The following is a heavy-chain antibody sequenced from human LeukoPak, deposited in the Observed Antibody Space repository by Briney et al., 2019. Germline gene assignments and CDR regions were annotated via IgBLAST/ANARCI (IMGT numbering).Heavy chain of an antibody. V-gene: IGHV3-23*01. D-gene: IGHD6-19*01. J-gene: IGHJ4*02. Sequence: QSGGSLRLSCAASGFTFSTYAMSWVRQAPGKGLEWVSAISGSGASTYYVDSVKGRFTISRDKSKNTLYLQMNSLSPEDTAVHYCAKVSSGWYQDYWGQGTLVTVSS. CDR1: GFTFSTYA. CDR2: ISGSGAST. CDR3: AKVSSGWYQDY.